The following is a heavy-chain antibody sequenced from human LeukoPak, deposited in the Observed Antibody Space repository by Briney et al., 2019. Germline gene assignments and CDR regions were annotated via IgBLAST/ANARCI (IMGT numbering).Heavy chain of an antibody. V-gene: IGHV3-48*01. CDR3: AREGYSSSFGYYYYYMDV. CDR2: ISSSSSTI. J-gene: IGHJ6*03. D-gene: IGHD6-13*01. CDR1: GFTFSSYS. Sequence: GGSLRLSCAASGFTFSSYSMNWVRQSPGKGLEWVSYISSSSSTIYYADSVKGLFTISRDNAKNSLYLQMNSLRAEDTAVYYCAREGYSSSFGYYYYYMDVWGKGTTVTISS.